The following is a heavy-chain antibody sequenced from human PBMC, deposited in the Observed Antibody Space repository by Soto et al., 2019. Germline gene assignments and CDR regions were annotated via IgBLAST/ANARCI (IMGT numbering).Heavy chain of an antibody. CDR2: IHHSGST. Sequence: SETLSLTWNVSGGSISSGGYSWTWLRQHPGKGLEWIGNIHHSGSTFYNPSLKSRVSISVDTSKNQFSLKLSSVTAADTAVYYCTRGSSWYDVDWFDLWSPGTLVTVSS. CDR3: TRGSSWYDVDWFDL. CDR1: GGSISSGGYS. D-gene: IGHD6-13*01. J-gene: IGHJ5*02. V-gene: IGHV4-31*02.